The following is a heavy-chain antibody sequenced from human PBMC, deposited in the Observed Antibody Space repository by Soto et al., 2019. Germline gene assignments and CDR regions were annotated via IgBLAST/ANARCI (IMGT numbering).Heavy chain of an antibody. V-gene: IGHV3-23*01. CDR2: ISGSGGST. CDR3: AKPGVVVTAINYFDY. Sequence: PGGSLRLSCAASGFTFSSYAMSWVSQAPGKGLEWVSAISGSGGSTYYADSVKGRFTISRDNSKNTLYLQMNSLRAEDTAVYYYAKPGVVVTAINYFDYWGQGTLVTV. D-gene: IGHD2-21*02. J-gene: IGHJ4*02. CDR1: GFTFSSYA.